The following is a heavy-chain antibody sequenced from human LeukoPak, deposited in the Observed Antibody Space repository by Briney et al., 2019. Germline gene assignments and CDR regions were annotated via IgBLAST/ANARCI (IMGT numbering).Heavy chain of an antibody. Sequence: ASVKVSCKASGYTFINYDFSWVRQAPGQGLEWMGWISTYNGNTNYAQKLQGRVTMTTDTSTSTAYMELRSLRSDDTAVYYCARVRGYSGYDYYFDYWGQGTLVTVSS. CDR2: ISTYNGNT. J-gene: IGHJ4*02. D-gene: IGHD5-12*01. V-gene: IGHV1-18*01. CDR3: ARVRGYSGYDYYFDY. CDR1: GYTFINYD.